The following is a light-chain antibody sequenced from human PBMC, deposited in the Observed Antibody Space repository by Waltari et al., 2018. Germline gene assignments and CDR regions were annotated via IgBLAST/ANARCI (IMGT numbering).Light chain of an antibody. CDR3: QVWDSTSDHQV. CDR1: SSDVGFYDF. J-gene: IGLJ1*01. V-gene: IGLV2-14*01. Sequence: QSALTQPASVSGSPGQSITISCTGTSSDVGFYDFVSWFQQHPGKAPKVMIYKVNNRPSGIPERFSGSNSGNTATLTISRVEAGDEADFYCQVWDSTSDHQVFGTGTKVTVL. CDR2: KVN.